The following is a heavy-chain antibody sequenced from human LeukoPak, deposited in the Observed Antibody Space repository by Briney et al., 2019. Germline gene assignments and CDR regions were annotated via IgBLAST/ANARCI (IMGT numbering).Heavy chain of an antibody. CDR2: IYHSGST. D-gene: IGHD3-22*01. Sequence: PSETLSLTCTVSGCSISSGYYWGWIRQPPGKGLEWIGSIYHSGSTYYNPSLKSRVTISVDTSKNQFSLKLSSVTAADTAVYYCASASPYYYDSSGPRGYYGMDVWGQGTTVTVSS. J-gene: IGHJ6*02. V-gene: IGHV4-38-2*02. CDR1: GCSISSGYY. CDR3: ASASPYYYDSSGPRGYYGMDV.